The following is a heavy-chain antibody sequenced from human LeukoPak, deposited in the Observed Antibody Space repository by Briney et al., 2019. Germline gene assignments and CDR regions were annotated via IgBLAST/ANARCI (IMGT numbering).Heavy chain of an antibody. J-gene: IGHJ6*02. D-gene: IGHD2-2*01. CDR1: GFTFSSSA. CDR2: ISGSGRNT. CDR3: AKILGDIVVVPAASHPMDV. V-gene: IGHV3-23*01. Sequence: GGSLRLSCAASGFTFSSSAMSWVRQAPGKGLEWVSGISGSGRNTYSADSGKGRFTISRDTSKNTLYLQMNSLRAEDTAVYYCAKILGDIVVVPAASHPMDVWGQGTTVTVSS.